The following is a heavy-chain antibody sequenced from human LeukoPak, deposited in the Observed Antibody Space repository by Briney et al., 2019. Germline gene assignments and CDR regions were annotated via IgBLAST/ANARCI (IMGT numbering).Heavy chain of an antibody. CDR3: SFNLGSGSYAFDI. CDR1: GFTVSSNY. V-gene: IGHV4-39*07. Sequence: PGGSLRLSCAASGFTVSSNYMSWVRQAPGKGLEWIGSIYYGGSTYYSPSLKSRVTISLDTSKHQFSLKLSSVTAADTAVYYCSFNLGSGSYAFDIWGQGTMVTVSS. D-gene: IGHD3-10*01. CDR2: IYYGGST. J-gene: IGHJ3*02.